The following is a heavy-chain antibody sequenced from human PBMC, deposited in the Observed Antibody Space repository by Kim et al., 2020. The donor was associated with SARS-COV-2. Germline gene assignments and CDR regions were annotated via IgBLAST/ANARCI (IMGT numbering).Heavy chain of an antibody. J-gene: IGHJ4*02. V-gene: IGHV3-23*01. Sequence: GGSLRLSCAASGFTFSSNAMSWVRQAPGKGLEWVSAISGSGGSTYYADSVKGRVTISRDNAKNTLYLQMNSLRAEATAVYYCAKDTRGGGSCYDYWGQGTLVTVSS. CDR1: GFTFSSNA. CDR3: AKDTRGGGSCYDY. D-gene: IGHD2-15*01. CDR2: ISGSGGST.